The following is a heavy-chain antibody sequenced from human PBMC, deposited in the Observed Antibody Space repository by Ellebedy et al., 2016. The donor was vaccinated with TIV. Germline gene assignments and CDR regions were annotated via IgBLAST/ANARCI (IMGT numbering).Heavy chain of an antibody. Sequence: ASVKVSCKASGYTFTGYYMHWVRQAPGKGLEWMGGFDPEDGETIYAQKFQGRVTMTEDTSTDTAYMELSSLRSEDTAVYYCATRSRRHYYYYYGMDVWGQGTTVTVSS. CDR2: FDPEDGET. CDR1: GYTFTGYY. CDR3: ATRSRRHYYYYYGMDV. J-gene: IGHJ6*02. V-gene: IGHV1-24*01.